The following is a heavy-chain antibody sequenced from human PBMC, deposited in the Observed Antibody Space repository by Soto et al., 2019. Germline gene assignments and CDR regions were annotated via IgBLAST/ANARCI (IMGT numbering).Heavy chain of an antibody. J-gene: IGHJ6*02. V-gene: IGHV5-51*01. CDR2: IYPGDSDT. CDR3: ARVVSGTTSNYYYGMDV. CDR1: GYSFTSYW. Sequence: GESLKISCKGSGYSFTSYWIGWVRQMPGKGLEWMGIIYPGDSDTRYSPSFQGQVTISADKSISTAYLQWSSLKASDTAMYYCARVVSGTTSNYYYGMDVWGQGTTVTVSS. D-gene: IGHD1-7*01.